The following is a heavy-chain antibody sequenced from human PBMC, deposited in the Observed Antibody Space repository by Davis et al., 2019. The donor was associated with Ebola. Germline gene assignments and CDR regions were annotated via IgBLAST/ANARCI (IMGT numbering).Heavy chain of an antibody. D-gene: IGHD4-11*01. V-gene: IGHV3-9*01. Sequence: PGGSLRLSCAASGFTFDDYAMHWVRQAPGKGLEWVSGISWNSGSIGYADSVKGRFTISRDNAKNSLYLQMNSLRAEDTALYYCAKDSVDYSMGYYYGMDVWGQGTTVTVSS. CDR3: AKDSVDYSMGYYYGMDV. J-gene: IGHJ6*02. CDR1: GFTFDDYA. CDR2: ISWNSGSI.